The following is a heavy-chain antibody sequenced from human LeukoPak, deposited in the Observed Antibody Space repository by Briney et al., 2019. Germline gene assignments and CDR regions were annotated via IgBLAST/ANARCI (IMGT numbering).Heavy chain of an antibody. CDR3: ARLPSGTLNPPYDY. D-gene: IGHD3-10*01. CDR1: GVSIYNHY. V-gene: IGHV4-59*08. J-gene: IGHJ4*02. CDR2: IYYSGST. Sequence: PSETLSLTCTVSGVSIYNHYWSWIRQPPGKGPESIGYIYYSGSTIYNPSLKSRVAISLNTSKNQFSLKLISVTAADTAVYYCARLPSGTLNPPYDYWGQGSLVTVSS.